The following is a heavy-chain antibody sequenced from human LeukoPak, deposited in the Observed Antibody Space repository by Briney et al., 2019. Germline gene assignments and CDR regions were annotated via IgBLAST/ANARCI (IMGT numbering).Heavy chain of an antibody. Sequence: GGSLRLSCAASGFTFSSYAMHWVRQAPGKGLEWVAVISYDGSNKYYADSVKGRFTISRDNSKNTLYLQMNSLRAEDTAGYYCARGGDGYKGYYYGMDVWGQATTVTVSS. J-gene: IGHJ6*02. V-gene: IGHV3-30-3*01. CDR1: GFTFSSYA. CDR2: ISYDGSNK. D-gene: IGHD5-24*01. CDR3: ARGGDGYKGYYYGMDV.